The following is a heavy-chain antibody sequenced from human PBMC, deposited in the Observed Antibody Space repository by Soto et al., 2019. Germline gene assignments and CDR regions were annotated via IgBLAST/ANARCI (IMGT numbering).Heavy chain of an antibody. CDR1: AYHFTNYG. V-gene: IGHV5-51*01. Sequence: GESPKISCNGSAYHFTNYGIGWVRQMPGKGLEWMGITYPGDSDTRYRPSFQGQVTISAEKSISTAYLQWSSLKASDTAMYYCASRGTTVTKLHYYYGMDVWGQGTTVTVSS. D-gene: IGHD4-4*01. CDR2: TYPGDSDT. CDR3: ASRGTTVTKLHYYYGMDV. J-gene: IGHJ6*02.